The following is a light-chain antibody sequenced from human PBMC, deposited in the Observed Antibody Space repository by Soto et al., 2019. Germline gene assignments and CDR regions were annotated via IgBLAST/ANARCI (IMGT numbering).Light chain of an antibody. V-gene: IGKV3-11*01. J-gene: IGKJ5*01. CDR2: GAS. CDR3: QQRSNWPSIT. Sequence: EIVLTQSPGTLSLSPGEGASLSCKASQSVYNNYLAWYQHKPGRSPRLLIYGASTRAAGIPDRFSGSGSGTDFTLTINSLEPEDSAVYYCQQRSNWPSITFGQGTRLEIK. CDR1: QSVYNNY.